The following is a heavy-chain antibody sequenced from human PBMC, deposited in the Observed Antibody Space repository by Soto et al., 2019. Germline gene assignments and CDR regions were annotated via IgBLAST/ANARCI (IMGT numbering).Heavy chain of an antibody. V-gene: IGHV1-18*01. CDR1: GYTFTSYG. CDR3: ARGALRFLEWLLDAFDI. D-gene: IGHD3-3*01. J-gene: IGHJ3*02. Sequence: ASVKASCKASGYTFTSYGISWVRQAPEQGLEWMGWISAYNGNTNYAQKLQGRVTMTTDTSTSTAYMELRSLRSDDTAVYYCARGALRFLEWLLDAFDIWGQGTMVT. CDR2: ISAYNGNT.